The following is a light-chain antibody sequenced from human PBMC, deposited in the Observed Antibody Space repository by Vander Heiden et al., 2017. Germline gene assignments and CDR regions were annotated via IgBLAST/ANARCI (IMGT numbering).Light chain of an antibody. J-gene: IGLJ1*01. V-gene: IGLV2-14*01. CDR1: SSDVGGYNY. CDR2: EVS. CDR3: SSYTSSSTPLYV. Sequence: QSALTHPAPLSGSLGQPITISCTGTSSDVGGYNYVSWYQQHPGKAPKLMIYEVSNRPSGVSNRFSGSKSGNTASLTISGLQAEDEADYYCSSYTSSSTPLYVFGTGTKVTVL.